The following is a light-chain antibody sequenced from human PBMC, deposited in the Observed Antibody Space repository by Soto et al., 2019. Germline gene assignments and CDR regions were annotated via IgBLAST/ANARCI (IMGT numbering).Light chain of an antibody. Sequence: EIVLTQAPGTLSLSPGERATLSCRASQSVSSSYLAWYQQKAGQAPRLLIYGASSRATGIPDRFSGSGSGTDFTLTISILEPEDFAVYYCQQYGSSPWTFGQGTKVDIK. J-gene: IGKJ1*01. CDR1: QSVSSSY. CDR3: QQYGSSPWT. CDR2: GAS. V-gene: IGKV3-20*01.